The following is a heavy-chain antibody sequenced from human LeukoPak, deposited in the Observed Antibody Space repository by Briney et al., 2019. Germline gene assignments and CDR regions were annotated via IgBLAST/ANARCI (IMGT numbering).Heavy chain of an antibody. J-gene: IGHJ4*02. CDR3: ARLTPFNGAGNYEYYFDY. D-gene: IGHD3-10*01. CDR2: IYYSGRT. Sequence: PSETLSLTCTVSGGSISSSTYYWGWIRQPPGKGLEWLGSIYYSGRTYYNPSIKSRVTISVDTSKNQFSLKLSSVTAADTAVYYCARLTPFNGAGNYEYYFDYWGQGTLVTVSS. V-gene: IGHV4-39*01. CDR1: GGSISSSTYY.